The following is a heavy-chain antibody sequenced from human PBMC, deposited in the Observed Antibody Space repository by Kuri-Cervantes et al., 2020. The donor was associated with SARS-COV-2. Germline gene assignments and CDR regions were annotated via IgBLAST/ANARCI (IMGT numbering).Heavy chain of an antibody. CDR1: GYSISSGYY. Sequence: SETLSLTCTVSGYSISSGYYWGWIRQPPGKGLEWIGSIYHSGSTYYNPSLKSRVTISVDTSKNLFSLKLSSVTAAATAVYYCARGAYCSSTSCYNENYFDYWGQGTLVTVSS. J-gene: IGHJ4*02. CDR3: ARGAYCSSTSCYNENYFDY. V-gene: IGHV4-38-2*02. CDR2: IYHSGST. D-gene: IGHD2-2*02.